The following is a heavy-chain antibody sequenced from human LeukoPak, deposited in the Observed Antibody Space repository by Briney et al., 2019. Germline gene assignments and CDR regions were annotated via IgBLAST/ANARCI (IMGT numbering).Heavy chain of an antibody. CDR1: GFSLRTSAMC. J-gene: IGHJ6*02. V-gene: IGHV2-70*01. CDR3: ARIHRYGPAGYYGMDV. Sequence: SGPALAKPTQTLTLTCTFFGFSLRTSAMCVSWIRQPPGKALEWLAHIDSDDDKYYSTSLKASLTISKDTSKIQVVLTMTNMDPVDTATYYCARIHRYGPAGYYGMDVWGQGTTVTVS. CDR2: IDSDDDK. D-gene: IGHD5-18*01.